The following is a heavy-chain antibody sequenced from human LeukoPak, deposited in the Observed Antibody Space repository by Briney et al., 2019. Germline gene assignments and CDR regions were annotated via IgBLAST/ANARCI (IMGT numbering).Heavy chain of an antibody. CDR2: INHSGST. J-gene: IGHJ4*02. D-gene: IGHD1-1*01. CDR1: GGSFSGYY. CDR3: ARGRYNWNTRPFDY. V-gene: IGHV4-34*01. Sequence: PSETLSLTCAVYGGSFSGYYWSWIRQPPGKGLEWIGEINHSGSTNYNPSLKSRVTISVDTSKNQFSLKLSSVTAADTAVYYCARGRYNWNTRPFDYWGQRTLVTVSS.